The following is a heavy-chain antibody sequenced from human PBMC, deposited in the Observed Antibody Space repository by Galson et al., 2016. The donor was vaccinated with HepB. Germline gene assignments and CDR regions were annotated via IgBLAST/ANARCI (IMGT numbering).Heavy chain of an antibody. V-gene: IGHV4-38-2*01. CDR1: GYSTSSGYQ. D-gene: IGHD6-13*01. J-gene: IGHJ4*02. CDR2: IYRSGST. CDR3: ARGSLWYDY. Sequence: ETLSLTCAVSGYSTSSGYQWAWIRQPPGKGLEWIGSIYRSGSTYYNPSLKSRVTISVDTSKNQFSLKLSSVTAADTAVYYCARGSLWYDYWGQGTLVTVSS.